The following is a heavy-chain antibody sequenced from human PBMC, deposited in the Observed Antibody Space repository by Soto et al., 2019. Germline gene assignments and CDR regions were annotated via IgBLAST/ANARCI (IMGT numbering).Heavy chain of an antibody. J-gene: IGHJ2*01. CDR2: LYYSGNT. CDR3: ARDRDVWYFDV. Sequence: QVQLQESGPGLVKPSQTLSLTCTVSGGSISSGDYYWSWIRQPPGKGLEWIGYLYYSGNTYYNPSLKSRVTISGDPSKNQFSLNLSSVTAADTAVYYCARDRDVWYFDVWGRGTLVTVSS. V-gene: IGHV4-30-4*01. CDR1: GGSISSGDYY.